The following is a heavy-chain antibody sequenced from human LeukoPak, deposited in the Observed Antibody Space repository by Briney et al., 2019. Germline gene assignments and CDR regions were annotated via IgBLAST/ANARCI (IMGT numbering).Heavy chain of an antibody. D-gene: IGHD3-22*01. J-gene: IGHJ6*03. CDR1: GGSISSYY. CDR3: ARGNYYDSSGYWYYYYYYMDV. V-gene: IGHV4-34*01. Sequence: SETLSLTCTVSGGSISSYYWSWIRQPAGKGLEWIGEINHSGSTNYNPSLKSRVTISVDTSKNQFSLKLSSVTAADTAVYYCARGNYYDSSGYWYYYYYYMDVWGKGTTVTVSS. CDR2: INHSGST.